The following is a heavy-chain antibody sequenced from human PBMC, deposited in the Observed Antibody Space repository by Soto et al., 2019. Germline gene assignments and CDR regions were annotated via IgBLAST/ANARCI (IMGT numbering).Heavy chain of an antibody. J-gene: IGHJ6*01. CDR2: MNPNSGNR. CDR3: ARVWMYYDILTGRFHSYHYDIDV. Sequence: ASVEVSCKASGYTFTSYDINWVRQATGEGLEWMGWMNPNSGNRGYAQKFQGRVTMTRNTCISTAYMELSSLRSEDTALYYCARVWMYYDILTGRFHSYHYDIDVWGPGTTVAVYS. D-gene: IGHD3-9*01. V-gene: IGHV1-8*01. CDR1: GYTFTSYD.